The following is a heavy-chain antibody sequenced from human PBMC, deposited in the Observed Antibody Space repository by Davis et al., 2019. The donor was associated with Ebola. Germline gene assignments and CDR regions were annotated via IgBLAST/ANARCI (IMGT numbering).Heavy chain of an antibody. Sequence: ASVKVSCRASGYTFSGYNIHWVRQAPGQGLEWMGWINPNSGGTNYAQKFQGRVTMTRDTSISTAYMELSRLRSDDTAVYYCARSATTPYWGQGTLVTVSS. D-gene: IGHD1-7*01. CDR2: INPNSGGT. V-gene: IGHV1-2*02. CDR1: GYTFSGYN. CDR3: ARSATTPY. J-gene: IGHJ4*02.